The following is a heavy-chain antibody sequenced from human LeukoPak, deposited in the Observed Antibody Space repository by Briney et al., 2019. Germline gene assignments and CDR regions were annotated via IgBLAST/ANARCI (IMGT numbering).Heavy chain of an antibody. D-gene: IGHD3-10*01. Sequence: GGSLRLSCGASGFIFSNYWMTWVRQAPGKGLEWVANIKEDGSTKYYVDSVEGRFTISRDNAKNSLHLQMNSLRAEDTAVYYCARDTSPYDSDSGPFYDAFDIWGQGTVVTVSS. CDR3: ARDTSPYDSDSGPFYDAFDI. CDR2: IKEDGSTK. CDR1: GFIFSNYW. J-gene: IGHJ3*02. V-gene: IGHV3-7*01.